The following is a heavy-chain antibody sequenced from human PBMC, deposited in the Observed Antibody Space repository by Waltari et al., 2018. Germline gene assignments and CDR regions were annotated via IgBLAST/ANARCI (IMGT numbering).Heavy chain of an antibody. D-gene: IGHD6-19*01. CDR1: GGSISNSSYY. Sequence: QLQLQESGPGLVTPSETLSLTCTVSGGSISNSSYYWGWIRQPPGKGLEWIGSIYYSGSTYYSPSLKSRVTISVDTSKNQFSLILSSVTAADTAVYYCARHTWYSSPLGYGGQGTLVSVSS. J-gene: IGHJ4*02. CDR3: ARHTWYSSPLGY. CDR2: IYYSGST. V-gene: IGHV4-39*01.